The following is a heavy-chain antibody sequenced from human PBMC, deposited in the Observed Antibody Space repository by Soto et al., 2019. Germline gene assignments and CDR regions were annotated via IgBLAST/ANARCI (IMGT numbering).Heavy chain of an antibody. J-gene: IGHJ3*02. D-gene: IGHD3-10*01. Sequence: ASVKVSCKASGYTFTSYAMHWVRQAPGQRLEWMGWINAGNGNRKYSQKFQGRVTITRDTSASTAYMELSSLRSEDTAVYYCARTYGSGKFSAFDIWGQGTMVTVSS. CDR2: INAGNGNR. CDR1: GYTFTSYA. V-gene: IGHV1-3*01. CDR3: ARTYGSGKFSAFDI.